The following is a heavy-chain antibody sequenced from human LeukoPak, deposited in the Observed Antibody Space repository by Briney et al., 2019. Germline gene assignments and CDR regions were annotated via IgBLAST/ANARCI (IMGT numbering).Heavy chain of an antibody. CDR1: GFTFSSYS. D-gene: IGHD6-19*01. J-gene: IGHJ4*02. Sequence: PGGSLRLSCAASGFTFSSYSMNWVRQAPGKGLEWVSSISSSSSYIYYADSVKGRFTISRDNAKNSLYLQMKSLRAEDTAVYYCARDRAAVAGIRGDYWGQGTLVTVSS. CDR2: ISSSSSYI. V-gene: IGHV3-21*01. CDR3: ARDRAAVAGIRGDY.